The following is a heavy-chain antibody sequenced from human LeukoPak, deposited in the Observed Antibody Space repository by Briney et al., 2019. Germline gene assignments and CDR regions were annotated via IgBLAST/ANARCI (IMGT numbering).Heavy chain of an antibody. CDR1: GGTFSSYA. D-gene: IGHD3-22*01. V-gene: IGHV1-69*05. CDR3: ARHTYYYDSSGYYYAGSYYFDY. J-gene: IGHJ4*02. Sequence: SVKVSCKASGGTFSSYAISWVRQAPGQGLEWMGGIIPIFGTANYAQKFQGRVTITTDEPTSTAYMELSSLRSEDTAVYYCARHTYYYDSSGYYYAGSYYFDYWGQGTLVTVSS. CDR2: IIPIFGTA.